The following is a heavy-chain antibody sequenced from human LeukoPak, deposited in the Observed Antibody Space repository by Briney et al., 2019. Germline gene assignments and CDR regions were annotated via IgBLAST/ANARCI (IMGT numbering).Heavy chain of an antibody. V-gene: IGHV4-34*01. CDR1: GGSFSGYY. D-gene: IGHD6-6*01. J-gene: IGHJ4*02. Sequence: SETLSLTCAVYGGSFSGYYWSWIRQPPGKGLEWIGEINLSGSTNYNPSLKSRVTISVDTSKNQFSLKLSSVTAADTAVYYCRSSSSSGFDYWGQGTLVTVSS. CDR3: RSSSSSGFDY. CDR2: INLSGST.